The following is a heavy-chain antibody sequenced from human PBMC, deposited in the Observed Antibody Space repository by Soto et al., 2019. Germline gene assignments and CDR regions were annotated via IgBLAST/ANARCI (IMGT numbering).Heavy chain of an antibody. Sequence: QVQLLESGPGLVKPSQTLSLTCTVSRGSISSGEYYWSWIRQPPGTGLEWIGYIYYSGTTYYSPSLKGRIAISVDASKNQFSLKLSSVTAADTALYYCARLAATSNWFHPWGQGALVTVSS. CDR2: IYYSGTT. CDR3: ARLAATSNWFHP. J-gene: IGHJ5*02. V-gene: IGHV4-30-4*01. CDR1: RGSISSGEYY. D-gene: IGHD2-15*01.